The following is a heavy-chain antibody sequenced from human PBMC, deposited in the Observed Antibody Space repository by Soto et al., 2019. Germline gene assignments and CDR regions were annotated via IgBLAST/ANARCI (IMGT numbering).Heavy chain of an antibody. Sequence: GGSLRLSCAASGFTFSSYWMHWVRQVPGKGLLWVSRIDEYGSTINYADSVKGRFTISRDNAKNTLYLEMNSLRAEDTALYYCTRDIGGKGAYWGQGILVTVSS. CDR1: GFTFSSYW. CDR3: TRDIGGKGAY. CDR2: IDEYGSTI. V-gene: IGHV3-74*01. D-gene: IGHD3-10*01. J-gene: IGHJ4*02.